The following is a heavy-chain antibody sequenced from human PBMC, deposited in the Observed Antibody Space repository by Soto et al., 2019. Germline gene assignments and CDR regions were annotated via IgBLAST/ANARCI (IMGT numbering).Heavy chain of an antibody. Sequence: VGSLRLSCAASGFTFSNAWMNWVRQAPGKGLEWVGRIKSKTDGGTTDYAAPVKGRFTISRDDSKNTLYLQMNSLKTEDTAVYYCTTDHLGPSGWFDPWGQGTLVTVSS. CDR2: IKSKTDGGTT. J-gene: IGHJ5*02. CDR3: TTDHLGPSGWFDP. CDR1: GFTFSNAW. V-gene: IGHV3-15*07. D-gene: IGHD1-26*01.